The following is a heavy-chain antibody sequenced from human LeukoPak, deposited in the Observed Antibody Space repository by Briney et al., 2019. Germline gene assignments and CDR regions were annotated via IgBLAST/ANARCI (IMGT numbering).Heavy chain of an antibody. CDR3: ARPISSQGYFGVVID. J-gene: IGHJ4*02. D-gene: IGHD3-3*01. CDR2: IYHSGSP. V-gene: IGHV4-38-2*01. Sequence: SETLSLTCAVSGYSISSASYWGWIRQPPGKGLEWIGNIYHSGSPYYNPSLKSRVAISIDTSKNQFSLKLSSVTAADTAVYYCARPISSQGYFGVVIDWGQGTLVTVSS. CDR1: GYSISSASY.